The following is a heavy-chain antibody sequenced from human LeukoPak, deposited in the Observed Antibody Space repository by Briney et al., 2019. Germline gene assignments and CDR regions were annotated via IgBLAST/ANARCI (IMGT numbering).Heavy chain of an antibody. Sequence: GGSLRLSCAASGFTFSSYEMNWVRQAPGKGLEWVSYISSSGSTIYYADSVKGRFTISRDNAKNSLYLQMNSLRAEDTAVYYCARDPGYSYGYRRGDAFDIWGQGTMVTVSS. CDR3: ARDPGYSYGYRRGDAFDI. CDR1: GFTFSSYE. V-gene: IGHV3-48*03. D-gene: IGHD5-18*01. CDR2: ISSSGSTI. J-gene: IGHJ3*02.